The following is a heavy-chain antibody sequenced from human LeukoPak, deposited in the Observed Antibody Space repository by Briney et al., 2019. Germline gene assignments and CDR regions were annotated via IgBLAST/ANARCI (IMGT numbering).Heavy chain of an antibody. CDR3: ARVDTAMVIDY. D-gene: IGHD5-18*01. CDR1: GYSMSSGYY. Sequence: SETLSLTCAVSGYSMSSGYYWGWIRQPPGKGLEWIGSIYHSGSTYYNPSLKSRVTISVDTSKNQFSLKLSSVTAADTAVYYCARVDTAMVIDYWGQATLVTVSS. J-gene: IGHJ4*02. CDR2: IYHSGST. V-gene: IGHV4-38-2*01.